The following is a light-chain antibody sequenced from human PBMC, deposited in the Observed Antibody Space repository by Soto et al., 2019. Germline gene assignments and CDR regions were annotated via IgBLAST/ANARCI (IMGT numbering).Light chain of an antibody. J-gene: IGKJ1*01. CDR3: QQYNGYPWT. CDR2: DAS. CDR1: QSITTW. Sequence: DIQMTQSPSTLSASVGHRVTITCRASQSITTWLAWYQQKPGKAPKLLMYDASSLHSGVPSRFSGSGAGTEFTLTISSLQPDDFATYYCQQYNGYPWTFGRGTKVDIK. V-gene: IGKV1-5*01.